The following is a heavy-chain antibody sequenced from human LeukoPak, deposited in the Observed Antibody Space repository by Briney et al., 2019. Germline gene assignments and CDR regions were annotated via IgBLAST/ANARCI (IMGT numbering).Heavy chain of an antibody. CDR1: GFTFSSYS. CDR2: ISSSSSYI. CDR3: ARDRTAAGTDY. V-gene: IGHV3-21*01. D-gene: IGHD6-13*01. J-gene: IGHJ4*02. Sequence: GGSLRLSCAASGFTFSSYSMNWVRQAPGKGLEWVSSISSSSSYIYYADSVKGRFTISRDNAKNSLYLQMNSLRAEDTAVYHCARDRTAAGTDYWGQGTLVTVSS.